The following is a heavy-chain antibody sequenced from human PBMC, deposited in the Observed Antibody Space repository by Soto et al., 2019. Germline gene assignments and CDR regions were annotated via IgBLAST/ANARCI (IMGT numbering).Heavy chain of an antibody. J-gene: IGHJ4*02. Sequence: EVQLVESGGGLVQPGGSLRLSCAASGFTFSSYDMHWVRQATGKGLEWVSAIGTAGDTYYPGSVKGRFTIYRENAKNSLYLQMNSLSAGDTAVYYCARDGVYGSLSYWGQGTLVTVSS. CDR3: ARDGVYGSLSY. CDR2: IGTAGDT. V-gene: IGHV3-13*01. CDR1: GFTFSSYD. D-gene: IGHD2-8*01.